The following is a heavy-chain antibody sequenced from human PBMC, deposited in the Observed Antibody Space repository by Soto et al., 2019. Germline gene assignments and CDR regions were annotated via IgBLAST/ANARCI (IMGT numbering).Heavy chain of an antibody. V-gene: IGHV3-23*01. D-gene: IGHD1-26*01. CDR1: GFPFSTSA. Sequence: EVQLLASGGGLVQPGGSLRLSCAASGFPFSTSAMNWVRQAPGKGLEWVSIISASSDAAYYAESVKGRFASSRDNSKNTLYLQMNRLRAEDTAVYYCAKYSGSYPVYNGLSLWGQGTTVTVS. CDR3: AKYSGSYPVYNGLSL. CDR2: ISASSDAA. J-gene: IGHJ6*02.